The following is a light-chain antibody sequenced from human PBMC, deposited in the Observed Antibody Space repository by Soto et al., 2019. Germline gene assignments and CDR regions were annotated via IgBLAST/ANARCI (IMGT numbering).Light chain of an antibody. V-gene: IGLV2-14*01. CDR2: EVS. Sequence: SALTQPASVSGSPGQSITISCTGTSSDVGGYKYVSWYQQYPGKAPKLMIYEVSNRPSGVSNRFSGSKSGNTASLTISGLQAEDEADYYCSSYTTNNTVLFGGGTKLTVL. CDR3: SSYTTNNTVL. CDR1: SSDVGGYKY. J-gene: IGLJ2*01.